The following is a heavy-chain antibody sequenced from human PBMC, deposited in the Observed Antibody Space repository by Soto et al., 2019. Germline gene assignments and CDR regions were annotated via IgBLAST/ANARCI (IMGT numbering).Heavy chain of an antibody. Sequence: EVQLVQSGAEVKKPGESLKISCKGSGYSFTSYWIGWVRQMPGKGLEWMGIIYSGDSDTRYSPSFQGQVTISADKSISTAYLQWSSLKASDTAMYYCARTAAAGKYYYGVDVWGQGTTVTVSS. CDR1: GYSFTSYW. V-gene: IGHV5-51*01. CDR3: ARTAAAGKYYYGVDV. J-gene: IGHJ6*02. CDR2: IYSGDSDT. D-gene: IGHD6-13*01.